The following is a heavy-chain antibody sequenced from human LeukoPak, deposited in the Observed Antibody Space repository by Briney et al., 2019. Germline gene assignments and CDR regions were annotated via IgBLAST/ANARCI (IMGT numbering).Heavy chain of an antibody. CDR3: ARDRLLGGNFDY. CDR2: IYYSGST. J-gene: IGHJ4*02. Sequence: PSETLSLTCTVSGGSISSGGYYWSWIRQHPGKGLEWIGYIYYSGSTYYNPSLKSRVTISVDTSKNQSSLRLSSVTAADTAVYYCARDRLLGGNFDYWGQGTLVTVSS. D-gene: IGHD4-23*01. V-gene: IGHV4-31*03. CDR1: GGSISSGGYY.